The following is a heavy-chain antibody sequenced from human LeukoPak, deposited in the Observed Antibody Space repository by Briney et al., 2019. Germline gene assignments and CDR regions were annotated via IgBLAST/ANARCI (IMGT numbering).Heavy chain of an antibody. CDR1: GFTFSNYY. Sequence: GGSLRLSCAASGFTFSNYYMRWIRQAPGKGLEWVAYITSSGSTIYYADSVKGRFTISRDNAKNSLFLQMNSLRAEDTAVYYCARGVAVAGMGWFDPWGQGTLVTVSS. CDR3: ARGVAVAGMGWFDP. J-gene: IGHJ5*02. D-gene: IGHD6-19*01. CDR2: ITSSGSTI. V-gene: IGHV3-11*01.